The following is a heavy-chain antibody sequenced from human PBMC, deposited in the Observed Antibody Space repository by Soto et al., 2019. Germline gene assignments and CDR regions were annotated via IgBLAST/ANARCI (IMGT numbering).Heavy chain of an antibody. CDR1: GSTFSYYG. D-gene: IGHD3-16*01. CDR2: IWYDGRIK. J-gene: IGHJ4*02. Sequence: VHLVESGGGVVQPGMSPRLSCAASGSTFSYYGMNWVRQAPGKWPEWVAGIWYDGRIKYYAESVKGRFSISRDNSKNTLYLNMNTLRTEDTAVYYCARDGGSHGPSYFDSWGQGSQVIVSS. V-gene: IGHV3-33*01. CDR3: ARDGGSHGPSYFDS.